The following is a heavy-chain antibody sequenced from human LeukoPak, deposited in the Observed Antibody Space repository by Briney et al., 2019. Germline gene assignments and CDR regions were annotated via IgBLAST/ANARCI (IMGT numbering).Heavy chain of an antibody. CDR1: GGTFDTYA. CDR2: IIPIPGTA. Sequence: ASVKVSCKTSGGTFDTYAISWVRQAPGQGLEWMGGIIPIPGTANYAQKFQGRVTITADESTTTAHMDLSSLRFEDTAVYYCARSAAAYYYYMDVWGKGTTVTVSS. V-gene: IGHV1-69*13. J-gene: IGHJ6*03. CDR3: ARSAAAYYYYMDV.